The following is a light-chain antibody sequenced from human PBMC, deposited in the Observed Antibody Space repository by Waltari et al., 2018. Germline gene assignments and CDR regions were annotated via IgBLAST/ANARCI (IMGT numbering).Light chain of an antibody. Sequence: EVMLTQSPGTLSLSPGERATLSCRASQSVSRTLAWYQQKPGQAPRLLIYDASRRATGIPDRFSGSWSGTDFSLTISRLEPEDFAVYYCQKYGTLPATFGQGTKVEIK. J-gene: IGKJ1*01. V-gene: IGKV3-20*01. CDR3: QKYGTLPAT. CDR2: DAS. CDR1: QSVSRT.